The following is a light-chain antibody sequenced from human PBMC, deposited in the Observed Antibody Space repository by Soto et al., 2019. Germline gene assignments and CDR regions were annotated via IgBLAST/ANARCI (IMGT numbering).Light chain of an antibody. Sequence: QSALTQPASVSGSPGQSITIYCSGTSSDVGGYNFVSWFQQHPDEVPKLLIYDVTNRPSGISNRFSGSKSGNTASLTISGLQAEDEADYYCTSYTSSSSYVFGTGTKVTVL. J-gene: IGLJ1*01. CDR2: DVT. CDR1: SSDVGGYNF. CDR3: TSYTSSSSYV. V-gene: IGLV2-14*01.